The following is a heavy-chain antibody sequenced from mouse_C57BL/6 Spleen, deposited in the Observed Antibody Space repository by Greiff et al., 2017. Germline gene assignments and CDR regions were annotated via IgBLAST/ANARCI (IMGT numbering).Heavy chain of an antibody. CDR1: GYTFTSYW. CDR3: AKWGIYYDYEPWFAY. V-gene: IGHV1-55*01. CDR2: IYPGSGST. Sequence: VQLQQPGAELVKPGASVKMSCKASGYTFTSYWITWVKQRPGQGLEWIGDIYPGSGSTNYNEKFKSKATLTVDTSSSTAYMQLSSLTSEDSAVYYCAKWGIYYDYEPWFAYWGQGTLVTVSA. J-gene: IGHJ3*01. D-gene: IGHD2-4*01.